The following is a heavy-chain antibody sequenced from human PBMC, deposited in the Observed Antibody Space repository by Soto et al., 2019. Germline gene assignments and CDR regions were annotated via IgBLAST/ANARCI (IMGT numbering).Heavy chain of an antibody. V-gene: IGHV4-30-4*01. D-gene: IGHD4-17*01. Sequence: QVQLQESGPGLVKPSQTLSLTCTVSGGSISSGDYYWSWIRQPPGKGLEWIGYIYYSGSTYYNPSLKSRVTISVDTSKNQFSLKLSSVTAADTAVYYCARDLLPTVTPGPDYYYYGMDVWGQGTTVTVSS. CDR3: ARDLLPTVTPGPDYYYYGMDV. CDR2: IYYSGST. CDR1: GGSISSGDYY. J-gene: IGHJ6*02.